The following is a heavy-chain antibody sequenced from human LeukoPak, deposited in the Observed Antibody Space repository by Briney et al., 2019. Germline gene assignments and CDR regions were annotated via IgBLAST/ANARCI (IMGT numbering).Heavy chain of an antibody. CDR2: IYYTGNT. CDR1: GGSISSSSYY. Sequence: SETLSLTCTVSGGSISSSSYYWGWIRQPPGKGLEWIGSIYYTGNTYYNPSLKSRVTISVDTSKNQFSLKLSSVTAVDTAVYYCARGPGYSSTTDAFEIWGQGTMVTVSS. D-gene: IGHD6-13*01. J-gene: IGHJ3*02. V-gene: IGHV4-39*07. CDR3: ARGPGYSSTTDAFEI.